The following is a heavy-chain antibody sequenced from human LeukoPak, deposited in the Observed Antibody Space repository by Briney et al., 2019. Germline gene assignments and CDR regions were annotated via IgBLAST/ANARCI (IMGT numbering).Heavy chain of an antibody. Sequence: GGSLRLSCAASGFTFSSYAMHWVRQAPGKGLEWVAVISYDGSNKYYADSVKGRFTISRDNSKNTLYLQMNSLRAEHTAVYYCASSTIFGPFDYWGQGTLVTVSS. CDR2: ISYDGSNK. V-gene: IGHV3-30-3*01. J-gene: IGHJ4*02. CDR3: ASSTIFGPFDY. D-gene: IGHD3-3*01. CDR1: GFTFSSYA.